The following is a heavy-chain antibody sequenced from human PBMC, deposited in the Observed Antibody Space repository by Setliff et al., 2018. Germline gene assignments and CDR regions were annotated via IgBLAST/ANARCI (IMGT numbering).Heavy chain of an antibody. V-gene: IGHV1-69*13. J-gene: IGHJ4*02. CDR3: ARGYRGYYNFDY. Sequence: GASVKVSCKASGGTFSSYAISWVRQAPGQGLEWMGGIIPIFGTANYAQKFQGRVTITADESTSTAYMELSSLRSEDTAVYYCARGYRGYYNFDYWGQGTLVTVSS. D-gene: IGHD3-10*01. CDR2: IIPIFGTA. CDR1: GGTFSSYA.